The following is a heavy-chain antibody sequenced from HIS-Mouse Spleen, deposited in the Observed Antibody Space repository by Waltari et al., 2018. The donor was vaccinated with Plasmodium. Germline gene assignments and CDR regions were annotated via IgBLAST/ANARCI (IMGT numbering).Heavy chain of an antibody. CDR3: ARGRRIVVVTAPRGFFDY. J-gene: IGHJ4*02. D-gene: IGHD2-21*02. V-gene: IGHV4-34*01. Sequence: VQLQQWGAGLLKPSETLSLTCAVYGGSFGGYYWSWVRQPPGKGLEGIGEINHGGSTNYNPSRKSRFTISVDTSKNQFSLKLSSVTAADTAVYYCARGRRIVVVTAPRGFFDYWGQGTLVTVSS. CDR2: INHGGST. CDR1: GGSFGGYY.